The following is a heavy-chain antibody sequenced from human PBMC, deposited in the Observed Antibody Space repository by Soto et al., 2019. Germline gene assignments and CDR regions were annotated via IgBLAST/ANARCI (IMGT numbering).Heavy chain of an antibody. J-gene: IGHJ5*02. D-gene: IGHD6-6*01. CDR2: IYSGGST. CDR3: ARVDSSSSWFDP. Sequence: GGSLRLSCAASGFTVSSNYMSWVRQAPGKGLEWVSVIYSGGSTYYADSVKGRFTISRDNSKNTLYLQMNSLRAEATAVYYCARVDSSSSWFDPWGQGTLVTVSS. CDR1: GFTVSSNY. V-gene: IGHV3-53*01.